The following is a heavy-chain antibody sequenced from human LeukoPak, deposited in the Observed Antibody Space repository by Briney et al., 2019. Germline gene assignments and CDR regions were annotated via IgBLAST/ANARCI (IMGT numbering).Heavy chain of an antibody. V-gene: IGHV1-2*06. CDR2: INPNSGRT. J-gene: IGHJ6*03. Sequence: ASVKVSCKASGGTFSSYAISWVRQAPGQGLEWMGRINPNSGRTNYAQNFQGRVTMTRDTSISTAYMELSRLRSDDTAVYYCARGLPTASYYYMAVWGKGTTVTVSS. CDR3: ARGLPTASYYYMAV. D-gene: IGHD2-2*01. CDR1: GGTFSSYA.